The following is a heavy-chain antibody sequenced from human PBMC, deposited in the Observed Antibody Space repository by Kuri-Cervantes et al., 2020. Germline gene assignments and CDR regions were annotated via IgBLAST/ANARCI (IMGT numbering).Heavy chain of an antibody. CDR1: GFTFSSCG. V-gene: IGHV3-33*01. D-gene: IGHD2-2*01. J-gene: IGHJ6*02. Sequence: GESLKISCAASGFTFSSCGMHWVRQAPGKGLEWVAVIWYDGSNKYYADSVKGRFTISRDNSKNTLYLQMNSLRAEDTAVYYCARGPGYCSSTSCYSGMDVWGQGTTVTVSS. CDR2: IWYDGSNK. CDR3: ARGPGYCSSTSCYSGMDV.